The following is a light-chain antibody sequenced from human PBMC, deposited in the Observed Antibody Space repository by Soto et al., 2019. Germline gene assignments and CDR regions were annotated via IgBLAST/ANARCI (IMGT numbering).Light chain of an antibody. Sequence: EIVLTQSPGTLSLSPGERATLSCRASQSINSRYLAWYQQNPGQAPRLLIYGASSRATGIQDRFSGSGSGTDFTLTISRLEPEDFAVYYCQQFGSSPGFTFGPGTKVDIK. V-gene: IGKV3-20*01. CDR2: GAS. J-gene: IGKJ3*01. CDR1: QSINSRY. CDR3: QQFGSSPGFT.